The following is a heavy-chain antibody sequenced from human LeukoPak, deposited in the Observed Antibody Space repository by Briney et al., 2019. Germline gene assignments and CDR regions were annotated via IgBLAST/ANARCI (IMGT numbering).Heavy chain of an antibody. V-gene: IGHV3-53*01. CDR1: GFTVSSNY. CDR3: AREKVDGDYDY. CDR2: IYSGGST. Sequence: GSLRLSCAASGFTVSSNYMSWVRQAPGKGLEWVSVIYSGGSTYYADSVKGRFTISRDNSKNTLYLQMNSLRAEDTAVYYCAREKVDGDYDYWGQGTLVTVSS. D-gene: IGHD4-17*01. J-gene: IGHJ4*02.